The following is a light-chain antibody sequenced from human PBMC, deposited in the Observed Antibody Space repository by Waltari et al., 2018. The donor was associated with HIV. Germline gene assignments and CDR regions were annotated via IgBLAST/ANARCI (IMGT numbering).Light chain of an antibody. V-gene: IGKV1-12*01. CDR3: QQADSFPHT. CDR1: QSIGSS. CDR2: GAS. Sequence: EIQMAQSPSSVTGSVGDRVTITCRASQSIGSSLAWYQHQPGEATKLLIFGASRLESGVPPRFVGSGSGTEFALTISSLQTEDSATYYCQQADSFPHTFGGGTKVEV. J-gene: IGKJ4*01.